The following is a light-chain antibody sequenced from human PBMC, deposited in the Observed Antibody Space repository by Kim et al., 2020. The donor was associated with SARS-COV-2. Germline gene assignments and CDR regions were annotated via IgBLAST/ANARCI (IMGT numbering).Light chain of an antibody. CDR1: QSVSSSS. V-gene: IGKV3-20*01. CDR2: DAS. Sequence: LSPGGKGTLSCRGRQSVSSSSLALYKQKPGQAPSLLIYDASTRATGIPDRFSGSGSGTDFTLTISRLEPEDFAVYYCHHYGSSPLTFGGGAKVEI. CDR3: HHYGSSPLT. J-gene: IGKJ4*01.